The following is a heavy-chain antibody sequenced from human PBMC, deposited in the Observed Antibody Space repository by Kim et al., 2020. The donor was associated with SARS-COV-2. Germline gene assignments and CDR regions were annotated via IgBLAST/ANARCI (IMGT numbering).Heavy chain of an antibody. CDR2: FYYSWDT. Sequence: SETLSLTCSVSGGSIFSSSYFWGWIRQPPGRGLEWIGSFYYSWDTYYNPSLKSRVTISVDTSKNQFSLKLNSVTAADTAVYYCARLRAHSYPIDYWGQG. J-gene: IGHJ4*02. CDR1: GGSIFSSSYF. CDR3: ARLRAHSYPIDY. V-gene: IGHV4-39*01.